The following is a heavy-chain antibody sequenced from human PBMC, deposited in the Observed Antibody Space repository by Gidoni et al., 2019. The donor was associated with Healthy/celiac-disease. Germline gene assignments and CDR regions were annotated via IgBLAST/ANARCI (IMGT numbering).Heavy chain of an antibody. CDR1: GGSFSGYY. CDR3: ARARVPLYWNPGNYGMDV. CDR2: INHSGST. V-gene: IGHV4-34*01. Sequence: QVQLQQWGAGLLKPSETLSLTCAVYGGSFSGYYWSWIRQPPGKGLEWIGEINHSGSTNYNPSLKSRVTISVDTSKNQFSLKLSSVTAADTAVYYCARARVPLYWNPGNYGMDVWGQGTTVTVSS. D-gene: IGHD1-1*01. J-gene: IGHJ6*02.